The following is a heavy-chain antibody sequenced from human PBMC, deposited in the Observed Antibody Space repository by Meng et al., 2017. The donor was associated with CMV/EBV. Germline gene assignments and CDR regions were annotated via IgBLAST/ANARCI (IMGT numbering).Heavy chain of an antibody. CDR2: IYPGDSDT. Sequence: KVSCKGSGYSFTSYWIGWVRQMPGKGLEWMGIIYPGDSDTRYSPSFQGQVTISADKSISTAYLQWSSLKASDTAMYYCARQSGEGVVVPAAIRYYYGMDVWGQGTTVTVSS. CDR1: GYSFTSYW. D-gene: IGHD2-2*01. V-gene: IGHV5-51*01. CDR3: ARQSGEGVVVPAAIRYYYGMDV. J-gene: IGHJ6*02.